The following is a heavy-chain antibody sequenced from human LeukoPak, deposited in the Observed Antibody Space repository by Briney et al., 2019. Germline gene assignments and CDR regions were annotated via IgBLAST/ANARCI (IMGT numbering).Heavy chain of an antibody. J-gene: IGHJ6*02. V-gene: IGHV4-34*01. Sequence: SETLSLTCAVYGGSFSGYYWSWIRQPPGKGLEWIGEINHSGSTNYNPSLKSRVTISVDTSKNQFSLKLSSVTAADTAVYYCARRAFYYGMDVWGQGTTVTVSS. CDR2: INHSGST. CDR1: GGSFSGYY. CDR3: ARRAFYYGMDV. D-gene: IGHD3-3*02.